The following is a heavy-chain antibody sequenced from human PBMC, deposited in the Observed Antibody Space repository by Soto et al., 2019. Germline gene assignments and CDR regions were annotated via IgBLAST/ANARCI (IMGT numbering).Heavy chain of an antibody. CDR1: GFTFSSYA. V-gene: IGHV3-64D*08. CDR3: VTPGIRITGTNLREAFDY. CDR2: ISSNGGST. D-gene: IGHD1-20*01. J-gene: IGHJ4*02. Sequence: GGSLRLSCSASGFTFSSYAMHWVRQAPGKGLEYVSAISSNGGSTYYADSVKGRFTISRDNSKNTLYLQMSSLRAEDTAVYYCVTPGIRITGTNLREAFDYWGQGTLVTVSS.